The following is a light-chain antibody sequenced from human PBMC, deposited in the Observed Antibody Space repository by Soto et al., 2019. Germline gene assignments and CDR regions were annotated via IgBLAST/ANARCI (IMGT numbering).Light chain of an antibody. Sequence: QSVLTQPPSASGSPGQSVTISCTGTGSDIGAYTYVSWYQHHPGTAPKLIIYEVTKRPSGVPDRFSGSKSGNTASLTVSRLQTEDEADYYCSSYAGSYNLLFGGGTQLTVL. CDR2: EVT. V-gene: IGLV2-8*01. CDR3: SSYAGSYNLL. J-gene: IGLJ2*01. CDR1: GSDIGAYTY.